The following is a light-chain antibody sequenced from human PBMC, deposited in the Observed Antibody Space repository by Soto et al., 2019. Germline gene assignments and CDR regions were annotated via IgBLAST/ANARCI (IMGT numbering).Light chain of an antibody. CDR2: DAS. J-gene: IGKJ3*01. Sequence: AIQLTQSPSSLSASVGDRVTITCRASQGITMALAWYQQKPGKAPKLLIYDASSLESGVPSRFSGSGSGTDFTLTISSLQPEDFATYYCQQFNSYPPFTFGPGTKVDIK. CDR3: QQFNSYPPFT. V-gene: IGKV1-13*02. CDR1: QGITMA.